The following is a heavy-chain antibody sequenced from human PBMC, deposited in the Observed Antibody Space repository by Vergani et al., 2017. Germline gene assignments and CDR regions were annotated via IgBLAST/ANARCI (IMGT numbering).Heavy chain of an antibody. CDR3: AREGVRDGYNYYYYYDGMDV. J-gene: IGHJ6*02. D-gene: IGHD5-24*01. V-gene: IGHV4-39*07. Sequence: QVQLQESGPGLVKPSETLSLTCTVSGGSISSYYWGWIRQPPGKGLEWIGSIYSSGSTYYNPSLKIRCTISVDTSKNQFSLKLNSVTAADTAVYYCAREGVRDGYNYYYYYDGMDVWGQGTTVTVSS. CDR2: IYSSGST. CDR1: GGSISSYY.